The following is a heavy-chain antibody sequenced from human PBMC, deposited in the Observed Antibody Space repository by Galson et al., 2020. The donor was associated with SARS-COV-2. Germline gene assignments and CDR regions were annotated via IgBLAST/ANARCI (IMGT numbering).Heavy chain of an antibody. D-gene: IGHD5-12*01. Sequence: SETLSLTCTVSGGSISSSSYYWGCIRQPPGKGLEWIVSIYYSGSTYYNPSLKSRVTISVDTSKNQFSLKLSSVTAADTAVYYCARHSQWLTKYWYFDLWGRGTLVTVSS. CDR3: ARHSQWLTKYWYFDL. J-gene: IGHJ2*01. V-gene: IGHV4-39*01. CDR2: IYYSGST. CDR1: GGSISSSSYY.